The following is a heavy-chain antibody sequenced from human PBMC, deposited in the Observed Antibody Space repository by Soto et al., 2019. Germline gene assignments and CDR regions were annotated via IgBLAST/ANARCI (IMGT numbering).Heavy chain of an antibody. CDR1: GGTVSSYA. Sequence: SVKVSCKSSGGTVSSYAISSVRQAPGQGLEWMGWTSAYNGNTNYAQKLQGRVTMTTDTSTSTAYMELRSLRYDDTAVYYCARDGSGYSYGVGYYGMDVWGQGTTVTGSS. D-gene: IGHD5-18*01. CDR2: TSAYNGNT. V-gene: IGHV1-18*01. CDR3: ARDGSGYSYGVGYYGMDV. J-gene: IGHJ6*02.